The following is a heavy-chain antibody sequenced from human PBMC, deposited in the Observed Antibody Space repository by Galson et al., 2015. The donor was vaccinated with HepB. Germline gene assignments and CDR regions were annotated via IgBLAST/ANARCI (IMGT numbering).Heavy chain of an antibody. D-gene: IGHD5-12*01. V-gene: IGHV3-30*18. J-gene: IGHJ4*02. Sequence: SLRLSCAGSGFTFSNAWMSWVRQAPGKGLEWVAVISYDGSNKYYADSVKGRFTISRDNSKNTLYLQMNSLRAEDTAVYYCANTYSGYALDYWGQGTLVTVSS. CDR2: ISYDGSNK. CDR1: GFTFSNAW. CDR3: ANTYSGYALDY.